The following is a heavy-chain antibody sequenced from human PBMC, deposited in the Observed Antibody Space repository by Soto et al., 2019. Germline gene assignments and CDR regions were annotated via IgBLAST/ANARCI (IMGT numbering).Heavy chain of an antibody. CDR3: ARHQGARDSSGYELDY. CDR1: GYRFTSYW. D-gene: IGHD3-22*01. V-gene: IGHV5-51*01. CDR2: IYPGDSDT. Sequence: GESLKISCKGSGYRFTSYWIGWVRQMPGKGLEWMGIIYPGDSDTRYSPSFQGQVTISADKSISTAYLQWSSLKASDTAMYYCARHQGARDSSGYELDYWGQGALVTVSS. J-gene: IGHJ4*02.